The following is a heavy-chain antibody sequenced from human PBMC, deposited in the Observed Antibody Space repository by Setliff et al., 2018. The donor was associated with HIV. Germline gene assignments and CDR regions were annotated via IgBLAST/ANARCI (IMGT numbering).Heavy chain of an antibody. Sequence: SETLSLTCTVSGGSISSHYWSWIRQPPGKRLEWIGYIYYSGSTNYNLSLKSRVTISVDTSKNQFSLKLNSVTAADTAVYYCARGRYSSGWYKDAFDIWGQGTMVTVSS. V-gene: IGHV4-59*08. CDR2: IYYSGST. J-gene: IGHJ3*02. CDR1: GGSISSHY. D-gene: IGHD6-19*01. CDR3: ARGRYSSGWYKDAFDI.